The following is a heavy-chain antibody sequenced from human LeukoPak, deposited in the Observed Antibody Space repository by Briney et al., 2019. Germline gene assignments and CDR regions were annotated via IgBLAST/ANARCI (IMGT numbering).Heavy chain of an antibody. J-gene: IGHJ4*02. V-gene: IGHV3-30*02. CDR2: IRYVGINK. CDR3: AKEDYYDSTDY. CDR1: GFTFSTYG. D-gene: IGHD3-22*01. Sequence: GGSLRLSCAASGFTFSTYGMHWVRQAPGKGLEWVSFIRYVGINKYYADSVKGRFTVSRDNAKNSLYLQMNSLRAEDTAVYYCAKEDYYDSTDYWGQGTLVTVSS.